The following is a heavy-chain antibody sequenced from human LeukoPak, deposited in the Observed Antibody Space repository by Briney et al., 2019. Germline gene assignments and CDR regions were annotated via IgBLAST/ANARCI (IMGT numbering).Heavy chain of an antibody. D-gene: IGHD3-22*01. CDR3: AREGGYYYDSSGYPDY. V-gene: IGHV3-21*01. CDR2: ISSSSSYI. Sequence: GGSLRLSCAASGFTFSSYSMNWVRQAPGKGLGWVSSISSSSSYIYHADSVKGRFTISRDNAKNSLYLQMNSLRAEDTAVYYCAREGGYYYDSSGYPDYWGQGTLVTVSS. CDR1: GFTFSSYS. J-gene: IGHJ4*02.